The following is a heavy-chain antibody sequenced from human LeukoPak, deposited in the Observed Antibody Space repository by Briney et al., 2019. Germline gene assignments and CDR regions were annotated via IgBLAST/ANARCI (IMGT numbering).Heavy chain of an antibody. V-gene: IGHV3-53*01. CDR3: AKGHGWEASYYYYYMDV. Sequence: GGSLRLSCAASGLIVSSNYMTWVRQTPGKGLEWVSVIYPAGNTYYADSVKGRFTISRDNSKNTMYLQMNSLRAEDTAVYYCAKGHGWEASYYYYYMDVWGKGTTVTISS. CDR2: IYPAGNT. CDR1: GLIVSSNY. D-gene: IGHD1-26*01. J-gene: IGHJ6*03.